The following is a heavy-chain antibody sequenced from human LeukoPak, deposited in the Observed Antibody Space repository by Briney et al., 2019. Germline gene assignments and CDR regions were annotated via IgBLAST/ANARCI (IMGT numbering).Heavy chain of an antibody. Sequence: ASVKVSCKASGYTFTSYSLNWVRQAPGRGPEWMGTINPSGGTTNYAQKFQGRITMTRDTSTSTVYMELSSLRSEDTAVYYCARVIICGGDCCVFDYWGQGTLVTVSS. D-gene: IGHD2-21*02. J-gene: IGHJ4*02. V-gene: IGHV1-46*01. CDR2: INPSGGTT. CDR1: GYTFTSYS. CDR3: ARVIICGGDCCVFDY.